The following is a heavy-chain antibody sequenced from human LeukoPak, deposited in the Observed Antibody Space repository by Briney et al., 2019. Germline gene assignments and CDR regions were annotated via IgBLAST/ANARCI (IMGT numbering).Heavy chain of an antibody. V-gene: IGHV1-8*01. CDR2: MTPNNGNR. CDR3: AREGGQAAEIDN. D-gene: IGHD6-25*01. Sequence: ASVKVSFKASGYSFTSYDIHWVRQAPGQGLEWMGWMTPNNGNRGHAQKFQGRVTLTRDTSTGTAYMELSSLTSADTAIYFCAREGGQAAEIDNWGQGTQVTVSS. CDR1: GYSFTSYD. J-gene: IGHJ4*02.